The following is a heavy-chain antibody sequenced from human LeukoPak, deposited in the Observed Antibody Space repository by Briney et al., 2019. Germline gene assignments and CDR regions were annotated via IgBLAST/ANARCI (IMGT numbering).Heavy chain of an antibody. CDR1: GYSFTNRD. CDR2: INPGNGDT. V-gene: IGHV1-3*03. D-gene: IGHD2-2*02. CDR3: TLYNY. J-gene: IGHJ4*02. Sequence: ASVKVSCKASGYSFTNRDMHWVRQAPGQSLEWMGFINPGNGDTKYSQEFQGRVTITRDTSASTAYMELSSLRSDDMAMYYCTLYNYWGQGTLVTVSS.